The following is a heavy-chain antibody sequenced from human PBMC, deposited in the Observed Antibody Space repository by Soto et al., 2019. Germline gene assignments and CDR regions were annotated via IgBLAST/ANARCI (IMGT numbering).Heavy chain of an antibody. J-gene: IGHJ3*01. CDR1: GFTFEDYA. Sequence: EMQLVEAGGGLVQPGRSLRLSCAASGFTFEDYAMHWVRQVPGKGLEWVAGISWDSGRIGYADSVKGRFTSSRDNVKNSLFLQMNSLKAEDTAFYYCVKDMRNNIHNDYGDAFDLWGQGTMVTVSS. V-gene: IGHV3-9*01. CDR3: VKDMRNNIHNDYGDAFDL. CDR2: ISWDSGRI. D-gene: IGHD3-16*01.